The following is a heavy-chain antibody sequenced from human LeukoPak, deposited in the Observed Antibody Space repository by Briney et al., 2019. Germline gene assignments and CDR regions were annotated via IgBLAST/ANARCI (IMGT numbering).Heavy chain of an antibody. V-gene: IGHV3-21*01. D-gene: IGHD6-19*01. J-gene: IGHJ4*02. CDR2: ISSSSSYI. CDR3: ARTSSGGPYFAG. Sequence: PGGSLRLSCAASGFTLSSYSMNWVRQAPGKGLEWVSSISSSSSYIYYADSVKGRFTISRDNAKNSLYLQMNSLRAEDTAVYYCARTSSGGPYFAGWGQGTLVTVSS. CDR1: GFTLSSYS.